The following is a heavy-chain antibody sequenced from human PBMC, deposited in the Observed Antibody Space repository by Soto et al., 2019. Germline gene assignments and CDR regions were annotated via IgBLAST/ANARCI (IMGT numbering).Heavy chain of an antibody. CDR1: GGSFSGYY. CDR3: ASTPPYQLPSDYYYYYMDV. CDR2: INHSGST. J-gene: IGHJ6*03. Sequence: SETLSLTCAVYGGSFSGYYWSWIRQPPGKGLEWIGEINHSGSTNYNPSLKSRVTISVDTSKNQFSLKLSSVTAADTAVYYCASTPPYQLPSDYYYYYMDVWGKGTTVTVSS. V-gene: IGHV4-34*01. D-gene: IGHD2-2*01.